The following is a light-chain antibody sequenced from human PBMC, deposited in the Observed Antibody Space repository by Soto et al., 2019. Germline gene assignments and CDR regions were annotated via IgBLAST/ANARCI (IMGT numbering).Light chain of an antibody. Sequence: EIVLTQSPGTLSLSPGERATLSCRASQSVSSSYLAWYQQKPGQAPRLLIYGASSRATGIPDRFSGSGSGTYLSLTISRLEPEDFAVYYCQQYGSSPQTFGRGTKVEIK. CDR3: QQYGSSPQT. J-gene: IGKJ4*01. CDR2: GAS. V-gene: IGKV3-20*01. CDR1: QSVSSSY.